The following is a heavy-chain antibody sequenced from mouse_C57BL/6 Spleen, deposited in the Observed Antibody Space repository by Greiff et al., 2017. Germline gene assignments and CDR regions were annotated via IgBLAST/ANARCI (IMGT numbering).Heavy chain of an antibody. CDR1: GFNIKDYY. Sequence: VQLQQSGAELVKPGASVKLSCTASGFNIKDYYMHWVKQRTEQGLEWIGRIDPETGGTAYTQKFKGKAILTADKASSTAYMELRSLTSEDSAVYYCTRRTYYNKGYFDYWGQGTTLTVSS. CDR3: TRRTYYNKGYFDY. J-gene: IGHJ2*01. V-gene: IGHV14-1*01. CDR2: IDPETGGT. D-gene: IGHD2-5*01.